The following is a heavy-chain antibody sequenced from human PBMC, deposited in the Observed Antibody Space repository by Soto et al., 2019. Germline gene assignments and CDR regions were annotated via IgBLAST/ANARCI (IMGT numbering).Heavy chain of an antibody. Sequence: EVQLVESGGGLVQPGRSLRLSCAASGFTFDDYAMHWVRQAPGKGLEWVSGISWNSGSIGYADSVKGRFTISRDNAKNSLYLQMNSLRAEDTALYYCAKDSGYDLYYFDYWGQGTLVTVSS. J-gene: IGHJ4*02. CDR2: ISWNSGSI. D-gene: IGHD5-12*01. V-gene: IGHV3-9*01. CDR1: GFTFDDYA. CDR3: AKDSGYDLYYFDY.